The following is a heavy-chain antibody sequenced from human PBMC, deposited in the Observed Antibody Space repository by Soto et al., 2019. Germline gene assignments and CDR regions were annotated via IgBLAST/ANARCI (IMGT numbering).Heavy chain of an antibody. CDR3: ARAPTSFGVVISFDY. V-gene: IGHV4-59*01. J-gene: IGHJ4*02. Sequence: SETLSITGTVSNASISGYYWSWIRQPPGKGLEWIGYVSYSGSTTYNPCLKSRVTISVEKSKNQFSLRLSSVTAADTDVYYCARAPTSFGVVISFDYCGQGSLVTFSS. D-gene: IGHD3-3*01. CDR1: NASISGYY. CDR2: VSYSGST.